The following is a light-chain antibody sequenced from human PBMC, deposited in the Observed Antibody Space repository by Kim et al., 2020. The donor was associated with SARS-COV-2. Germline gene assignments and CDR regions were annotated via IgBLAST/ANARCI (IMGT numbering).Light chain of an antibody. J-gene: IGLJ3*02. CDR1: SIGSIR. CDR3: QVWDRISDHWV. V-gene: IGLV3-21*04. Sequence: APGETAGITSGGKSIGSIRVYWYQDRPGRAPILVIYYDNDRPSGIPDRFSGSNSGNTATLTISTVEAGDEADYYCQVWDRISDHWVFGGGTQLTVL. CDR2: YDN.